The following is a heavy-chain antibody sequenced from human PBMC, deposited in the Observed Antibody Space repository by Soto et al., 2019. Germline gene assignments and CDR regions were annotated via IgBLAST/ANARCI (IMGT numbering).Heavy chain of an antibody. CDR1: GFTFSSYG. J-gene: IGHJ6*02. Sequence: GGSLRLSCAASGFTFSSYGMHWVRQAPGKGLEWVAVIWYDGSNKYYADSVKGRFTISRDNSKNTLYLQRNSLRAEDTAVYYCARESYDSSGSLYYYYGMDVWGQGTTVTVSS. D-gene: IGHD3-22*01. CDR3: ARESYDSSGSLYYYYGMDV. CDR2: IWYDGSNK. V-gene: IGHV3-33*01.